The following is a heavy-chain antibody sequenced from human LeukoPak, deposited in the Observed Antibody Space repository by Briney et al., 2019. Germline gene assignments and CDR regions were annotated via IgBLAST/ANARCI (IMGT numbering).Heavy chain of an antibody. Sequence: SVKVSCKASGGTFSSYGISWVRQAPGQGLEWMGGIIPIFGTANYAQKFQGRVTITADESTSTAYMELSSLRSDDTAVYYCARGGSSSWYAEGLDIWGQGTMVTVSS. CDR2: IIPIFGTA. CDR1: GGTFSSYG. V-gene: IGHV1-69*13. CDR3: ARGGSSSWYAEGLDI. D-gene: IGHD6-13*01. J-gene: IGHJ3*02.